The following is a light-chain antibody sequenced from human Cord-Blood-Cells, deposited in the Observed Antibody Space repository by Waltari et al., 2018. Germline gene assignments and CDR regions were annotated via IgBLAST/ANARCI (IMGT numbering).Light chain of an antibody. CDR1: QSVFYSSNNKNY. V-gene: IGKV4-1*01. CDR3: QQYYSTPYT. Sequence: DIVMTPSPVSLAVSLGERATINCKSSQSVFYSSNNKNYLAWYQQKPGQPPKLLIYWASTRESGVPDRFSGSGSGTDFTLTISSLQAEDVAVYYCQQYYSTPYTFGQGTKLEIK. CDR2: WAS. J-gene: IGKJ2*01.